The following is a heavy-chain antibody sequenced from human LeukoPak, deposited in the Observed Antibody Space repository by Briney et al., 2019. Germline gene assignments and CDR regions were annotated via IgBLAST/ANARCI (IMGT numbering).Heavy chain of an antibody. V-gene: IGHV4-39*02. D-gene: IGHD3-9*01. CDR2: IYYGGST. Sequence: PSETLSLTCTVSGGSISSSSYYWGWLRQPPGKGLEWIGSIYYGGSTYYNPSLKSRVTISVDTSKNQFSLKLSCVTAADTAVYYCARDVRGGRPDILTGHNWFDPWGQGTLVTVSS. CDR1: GGSISSSSYY. J-gene: IGHJ5*02. CDR3: ARDVRGGRPDILTGHNWFDP.